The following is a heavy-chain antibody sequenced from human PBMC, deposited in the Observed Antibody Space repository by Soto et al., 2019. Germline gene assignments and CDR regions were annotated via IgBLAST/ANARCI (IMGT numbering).Heavy chain of an antibody. CDR1: GFTFNIYA. J-gene: IGHJ3*02. CDR2: ISGSGDST. Sequence: PGGSLRLSCAASGFTFNIYAMTWVRQAPGKGLEWVSGISGSGDSTYYADSVKGRFTISRDNSKNALYLQMNNLRAEDTAVYYCAKDKGYCSGDSCYSGRLNAFDIWVQGTMVTVSS. V-gene: IGHV3-23*01. D-gene: IGHD2-15*01. CDR3: AKDKGYCSGDSCYSGRLNAFDI.